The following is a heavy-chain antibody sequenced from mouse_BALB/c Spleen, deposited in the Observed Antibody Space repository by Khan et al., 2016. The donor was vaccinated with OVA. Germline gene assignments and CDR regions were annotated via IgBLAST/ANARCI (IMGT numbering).Heavy chain of an antibody. CDR2: ISNGGGST. CDR3: ARPSTTEYEYVMDY. CDR1: GFTFSRYT. D-gene: IGHD1-1*01. Sequence: EVQLVESGGDLVQPGGSLKLSCAASGFTFSRYTMSWVRQTPEKRLVWVAFISNGGGSTYYPATVKGRFTISRDNAKNPLYLQMNSLNSEDTAMYYGARPSTTEYEYVMDYWGQGTSVTVSS. J-gene: IGHJ4*01. V-gene: IGHV5-12-2*01.